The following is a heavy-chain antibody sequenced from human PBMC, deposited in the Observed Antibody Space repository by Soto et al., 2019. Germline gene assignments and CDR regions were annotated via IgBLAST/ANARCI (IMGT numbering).Heavy chain of an antibody. CDR1: GGSISNVNYC. D-gene: IGHD7-27*01. CDR3: ARLWGTCFDF. Sequence: SETLSLTCTVSGGSISNVNYCWSWIRQSPDKGLEWIGHIYNGGSTNNNPSLKSRVTISVDTSKNQFSLKLSSVTAADTAVYYCARLWGTCFDFWGQGTLVTVSS. J-gene: IGHJ4*02. V-gene: IGHV4-61*01. CDR2: IYNGGST.